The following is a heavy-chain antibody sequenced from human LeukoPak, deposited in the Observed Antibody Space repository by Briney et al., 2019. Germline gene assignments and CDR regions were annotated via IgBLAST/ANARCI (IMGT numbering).Heavy chain of an antibody. D-gene: IGHD6-13*01. CDR2: MNPNSGNT. CDR1: GYTFTSYD. CDR3: ARAPAGNYYYYMDV. Sequence: ASVKVSCKASGYTFTSYDINWVRQATGQGLEWGGWMNPNSGNTGYAQKFQGRVTITRNTTISTAYMELSSLRSEDPAVYYCARAPAGNYYYYMDVWGKGTTVTVSS. J-gene: IGHJ6*03. V-gene: IGHV1-8*03.